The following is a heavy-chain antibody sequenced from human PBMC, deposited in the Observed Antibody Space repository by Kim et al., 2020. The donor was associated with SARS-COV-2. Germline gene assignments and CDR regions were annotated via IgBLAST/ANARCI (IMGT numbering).Heavy chain of an antibody. CDR2: ISPFKTNG. CDR1: GYPFSSFA. V-gene: IGHV1-18*01. D-gene: IGHD3-16*01. J-gene: IGHJ4*02. CDR3: ARSMFDYSWGTSLKKEDY. Sequence: ASVKVSCKTSGYPFSSFAISWVRQAPGRGLEWMGWISPFKTNGTYTQKFQGRLTMSTDISTSTAYMELRSLRSDDTAVYFCARSMFDYSWGTSLKKEDYWGQGTQLSVSS.